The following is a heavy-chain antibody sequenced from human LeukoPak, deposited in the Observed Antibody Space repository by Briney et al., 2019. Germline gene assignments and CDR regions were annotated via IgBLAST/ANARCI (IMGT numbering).Heavy chain of an antibody. V-gene: IGHV4-61*05. CDR3: ARGSGSFGY. J-gene: IGHJ4*02. Sequence: PSETLSLTCTVSGGSISSSSYYWGWIRQPPGKGLEWIGYIYYSGSTNYNPSLKSRVTISVDTSKNQFSLKLNSVTAADTAVYYCARGSGSFGYWGQGTLVTVSS. CDR1: GGSISSSSYY. CDR2: IYYSGST. D-gene: IGHD3-10*01.